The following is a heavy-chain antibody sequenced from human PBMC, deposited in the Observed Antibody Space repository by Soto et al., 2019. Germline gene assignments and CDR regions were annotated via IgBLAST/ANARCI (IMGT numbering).Heavy chain of an antibody. CDR3: ARVLYYGSGSYSPYGMDV. D-gene: IGHD3-10*01. CDR2: VSPPFRTS. CDR1: GVSFNNNG. Sequence: QVQLVQSGAEVKKPGSSVKVSCKTSGVSFNNNGIGWVRQAPGHGLEWMGGVSPPFRTSNYARKCQGRISRTADASTGTVKKELSSLTSEDTAQYYGARVLYYGSGSYSPYGMDVWGQGTTVTVSS. V-gene: IGHV1-69*01. J-gene: IGHJ6*02.